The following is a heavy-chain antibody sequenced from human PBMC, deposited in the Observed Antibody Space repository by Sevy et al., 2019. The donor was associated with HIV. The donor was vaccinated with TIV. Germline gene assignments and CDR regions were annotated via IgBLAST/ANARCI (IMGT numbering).Heavy chain of an antibody. D-gene: IGHD4-17*01. CDR1: GGSISSYY. CDR3: TRDFYSYGGYYFDY. J-gene: IGHJ4*02. Sequence: LSLTCTVSGGSISSYYWSWVRQAPGKGLEWVGFIRSKAYGGTTEYAASVKGRFTISRDDSKSIAYLQMNSLKTEDTAVYYCTRDFYSYGGYYFDYWGQRTLVTVSS. CDR2: IRSKAYGGTT. V-gene: IGHV3-49*04.